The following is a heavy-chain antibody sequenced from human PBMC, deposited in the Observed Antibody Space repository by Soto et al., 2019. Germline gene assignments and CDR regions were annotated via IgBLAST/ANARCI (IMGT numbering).Heavy chain of an antibody. CDR3: ATNHDDISGRTPLLFDS. CDR1: GGSIGSGGYY. Sequence: QVQLQESGPGLVKPSQTLSLTCTVSGGSIGSGGYYWDWIRQHPGKGPEWIGSIHYSGNTYYNPSLKSRLTISLDTSKNQFSLHLSSVTAADTAVYYCATNHDDISGRTPLLFDSWGQGTLVTVSS. V-gene: IGHV4-31*03. J-gene: IGHJ4*02. CDR2: IHYSGNT. D-gene: IGHD3-22*01.